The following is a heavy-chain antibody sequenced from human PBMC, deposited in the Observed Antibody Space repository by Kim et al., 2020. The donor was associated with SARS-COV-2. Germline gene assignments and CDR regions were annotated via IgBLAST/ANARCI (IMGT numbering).Heavy chain of an antibody. Sequence: GGSLRLSCAASGFTFSSYGMHWVRQAPGKGLEWVAVISYDGSNKYYADSVKGRFTISRDNSKNTLYLQMNSLRAEDTAVYYCAKEGIAVAGMIGSARYWGQGTLVTVSS. J-gene: IGHJ4*02. V-gene: IGHV3-30*18. D-gene: IGHD6-19*01. CDR1: GFTFSSYG. CDR2: ISYDGSNK. CDR3: AKEGIAVAGMIGSARY.